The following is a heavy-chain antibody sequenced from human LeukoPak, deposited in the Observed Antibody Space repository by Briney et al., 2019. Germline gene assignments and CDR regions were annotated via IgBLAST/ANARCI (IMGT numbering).Heavy chain of an antibody. CDR1: GFTFSIYA. V-gene: IGHV3-23*01. Sequence: GGSLRLSCAASGFTFSIYAMSWVRQAPGKGLEWVSAISGSGGSTYYADSVKGRFTISRDNSKNTLYLQMNSLRAEDTAVYYCARIRDGYNPPGYYYYYMDVWGKGTTVTISS. J-gene: IGHJ6*03. D-gene: IGHD5-24*01. CDR2: ISGSGGST. CDR3: ARIRDGYNPPGYYYYYMDV.